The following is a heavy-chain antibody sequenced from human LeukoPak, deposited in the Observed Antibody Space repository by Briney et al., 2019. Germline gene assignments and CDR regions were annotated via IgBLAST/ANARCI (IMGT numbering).Heavy chain of an antibody. CDR1: GYTFTGYY. CDR3: ARDLIYDILTGPTPLTTTGGAFDI. CDR2: INPNSGGT. D-gene: IGHD3-9*01. J-gene: IGHJ3*02. V-gene: IGHV1-2*02. Sequence: ASVKVSCKASGYTFTGYYMHWVRQAPGQGLEWMGWINPNSGGTNYAQKFQGRVTMTRDTSISTAYMELSRLRSDDTAVYYCARDLIYDILTGPTPLTTTGGAFDIWGQGTMVTVSS.